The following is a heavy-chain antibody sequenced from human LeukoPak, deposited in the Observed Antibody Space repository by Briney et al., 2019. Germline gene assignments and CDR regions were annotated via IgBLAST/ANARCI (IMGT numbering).Heavy chain of an antibody. V-gene: IGHV4-34*01. CDR3: ARGRDYYDSSQFDP. J-gene: IGHJ5*02. CDR2: INHSGST. D-gene: IGHD3-22*01. Sequence: SETLSLTCAVYGGSFSGHYWSWIRQPPGKGLEWIGEINHSGSTNYNPSLKSRVTISVDTSKNQFSLKLSSVTAADTAVYYCARGRDYYDSSQFDPWGQGTLVTVSS. CDR1: GGSFSGHY.